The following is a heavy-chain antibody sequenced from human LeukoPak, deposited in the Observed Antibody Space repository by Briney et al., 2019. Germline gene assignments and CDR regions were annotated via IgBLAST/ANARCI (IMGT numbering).Heavy chain of an antibody. CDR3: ARTGNGWLHQGLGPYYFDY. CDR1: GDSVSSNSAA. D-gene: IGHD5-24*01. CDR2: TYYRSKWYN. Sequence: SQTLSLTCAISGDSVSSNSAAWNWIRQSPSRGLEWLGRTYYRSKWYNDYAVSVKGRITINPDTSKNQFSLKLSSVTAADTAVYYCARTGNGWLHQGLGPYYFDYWGQGTLVTVSS. V-gene: IGHV6-1*01. J-gene: IGHJ4*02.